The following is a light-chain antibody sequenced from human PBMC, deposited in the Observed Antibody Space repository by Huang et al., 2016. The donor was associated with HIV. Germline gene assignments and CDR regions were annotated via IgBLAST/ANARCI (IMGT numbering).Light chain of an antibody. V-gene: IGKV1-39*01. CDR1: QSVGGY. J-gene: IGKJ2*01. Sequence: DIQMTQSPSSLSASVGDRVIITCRTSQSVGGYLNWYQQKPGKAPKLLIYAASLLKSGVPSRFSGSGSGTDFTLSITSLQPEDFTTYYCQQSYRTPRTFGQGTKLEI. CDR3: QQSYRTPRT. CDR2: AAS.